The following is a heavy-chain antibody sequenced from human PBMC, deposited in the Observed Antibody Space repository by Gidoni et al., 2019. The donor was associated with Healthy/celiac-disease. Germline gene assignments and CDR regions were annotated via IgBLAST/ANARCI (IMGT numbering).Heavy chain of an antibody. Sequence: QLQLQESGPGLVKPSETLSLTCTVSGGSISSSSYYWGWIRQPPGKGLEWIGSIYYSGSTYYNPSLKSRVTISVDTSKNQFSLKLSSVTAADTAVYYCARARRSGSYSRYYFDYWGQGTLVTVSS. J-gene: IGHJ4*02. CDR2: IYYSGST. V-gene: IGHV4-39*07. D-gene: IGHD1-26*01. CDR1: GGSISSSSYY. CDR3: ARARRSGSYSRYYFDY.